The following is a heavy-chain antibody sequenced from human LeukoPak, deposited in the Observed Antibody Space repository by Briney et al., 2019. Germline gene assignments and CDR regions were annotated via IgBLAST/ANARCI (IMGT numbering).Heavy chain of an antibody. Sequence: GQSQRLSCAASGFTFSSYGMHWVPQAPGRGREWVTVIWYDGRNKHYGDSVKGRFTISRDNDQNTLFQQMNSLRAEDTAVYYCARDPYSSSSGSGDYWGQGTLVTVSS. CDR2: IWYDGRNK. CDR1: GFTFSSYG. V-gene: IGHV3-33*01. J-gene: IGHJ4*02. CDR3: ARDPYSSSSGSGDY. D-gene: IGHD6-13*01.